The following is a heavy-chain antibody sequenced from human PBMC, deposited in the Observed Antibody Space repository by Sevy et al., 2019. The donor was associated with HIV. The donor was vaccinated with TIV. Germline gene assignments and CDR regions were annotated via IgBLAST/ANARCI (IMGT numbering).Heavy chain of an antibody. J-gene: IGHJ4*02. D-gene: IGHD3-22*01. CDR3: AREFFYDSTDYYWPAYYFDN. V-gene: IGHV4-4*07. CDR2: IYTSETI. CDR1: GGSVSSEY. Sequence: SETLSLTCNVSGGSVSSEYWSWIRQPAGKGLEWIGRIYTSETINYNPALKSRITMSIATSKNQISLKLTSVTAADTAVYYCAREFFYDSTDYYWPAYYFDNWGQGTLVTVSS.